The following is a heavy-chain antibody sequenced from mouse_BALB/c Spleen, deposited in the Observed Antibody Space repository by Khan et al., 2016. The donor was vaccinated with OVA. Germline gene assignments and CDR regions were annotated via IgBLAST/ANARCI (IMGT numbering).Heavy chain of an antibody. J-gene: IGHJ3*01. CDR1: GYTFADSG. CDR3: ARDGISEFAY. CDR2: ISTYYGNI. Sequence: QVQLKESGPEPVRPGASVKISCKGSGYTFADSGIHWVRQSHVKSLEWIGVISTYYGNIKYNQKFEGRATMTVDKSSSTAYMELARLTSEDSAVYFCARDGISEFAYWGQGTLVTVSA. V-gene: IGHV1S137*01. D-gene: IGHD2-3*01.